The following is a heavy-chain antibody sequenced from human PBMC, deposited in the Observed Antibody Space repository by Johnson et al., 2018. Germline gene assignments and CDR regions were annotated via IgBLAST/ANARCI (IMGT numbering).Heavy chain of an antibody. J-gene: IGHJ3*02. CDR3: ARGYYYDSRGTPQVDI. D-gene: IGHD3-22*01. CDR1: GFTFSSYS. CDR2: ISSSSSTI. V-gene: IGHV3-48*02. Sequence: VQLVQSGGGLVKPGGSXRLSCAASGFTFSSYSMNWVRQAPGKGLEWVSYISSSSSTIYYADSVKGRFTISRDNAKNSLYLQMNSLRDEDTAVYYCARGYYYDSRGTPQVDIWGQGTMVTVSS.